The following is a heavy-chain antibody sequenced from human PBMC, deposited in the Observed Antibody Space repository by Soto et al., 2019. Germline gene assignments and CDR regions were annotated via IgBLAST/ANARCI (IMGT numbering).Heavy chain of an antibody. J-gene: IGHJ4*02. CDR2: IYWDDEK. V-gene: IGHV2-5*02. CDR1: GFSLSTSGVG. Sequence: QITLKESGPTLVKPTQTLTLTCTFSGFSLSTSGVGVGWIRQPPGKALEWLAIIYWDDEKRYSPSLKTRLTVTQDTSKNQVFLTLPNVDPVYTATYYCAPRDYFDSGKQFDYWGQGTLVSVSS. D-gene: IGHD3-10*01. CDR3: APRDYFDSGKQFDY.